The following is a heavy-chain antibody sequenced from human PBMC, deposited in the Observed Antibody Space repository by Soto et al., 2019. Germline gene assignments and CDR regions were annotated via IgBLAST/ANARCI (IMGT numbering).Heavy chain of an antibody. Sequence: EVQLVESGGGLVQPGGSLRLSGVASGFTFSNYAMHWVRQAPGKGLEYVSAISNNGGSTYYANSVKGRFTISRDNSKNTLYLQMGSLRAEDMAVYYCARGGPYQLLSDFDFWGQGTLVTVSS. J-gene: IGHJ4*02. CDR3: ARGGPYQLLSDFDF. D-gene: IGHD2-2*01. CDR2: ISNNGGST. V-gene: IGHV3-64*01. CDR1: GFTFSNYA.